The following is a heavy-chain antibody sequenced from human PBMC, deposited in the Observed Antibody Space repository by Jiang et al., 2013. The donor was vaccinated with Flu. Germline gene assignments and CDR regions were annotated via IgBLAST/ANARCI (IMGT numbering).Heavy chain of an antibody. Sequence: GSGLVKPSETLSLTCVVSGYSIGSGYFWGWIRQPPGKGLEWIGSVYRGGTTLYNSSLRSRVTISLDTSKNQFSLKMSSVTAEDTAVYYCARVSHYYDSGTYYGWFDPWGQGTLVTVSS. CDR3: ARVSHYYDSGTYYGWFDP. D-gene: IGHD3-22*01. V-gene: IGHV4-38-2*01. CDR2: VYRGGTT. J-gene: IGHJ5*02. CDR1: GYSIGSGYF.